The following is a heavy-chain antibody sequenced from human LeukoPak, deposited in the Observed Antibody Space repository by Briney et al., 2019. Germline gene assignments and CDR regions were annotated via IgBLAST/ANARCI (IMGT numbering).Heavy chain of an antibody. V-gene: IGHV3-23*01. Sequence: PGRSLRLSCVASGFAFRNNAMSWVRQAPGKGLEWVSLISDSGGSTNYADSVKGRFTISRDNSKNTLYLQMNTLRAEDTAIYYCASSYGSSAYYPFDYWGQGTLVTVFS. CDR1: GFAFRNNA. D-gene: IGHD3-22*01. CDR2: ISDSGGST. CDR3: ASSYGSSAYYPFDY. J-gene: IGHJ4*02.